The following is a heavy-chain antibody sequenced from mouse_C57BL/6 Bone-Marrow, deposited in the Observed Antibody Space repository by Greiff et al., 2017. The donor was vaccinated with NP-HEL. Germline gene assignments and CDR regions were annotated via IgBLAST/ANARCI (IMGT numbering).Heavy chain of an antibody. CDR1: GFSFNTYA. Sequence: EVQRVESGGGLVQPKGSLKLSCAASGFSFNTYAMNWVRQAPGKGLEWVARIRSKSNNYATYYADSVKDRFTISRDDSESMLYLQMNNLKTEDTAMYYCVRQSLHFDYWGQGTTLTVSS. CDR3: VRQSLHFDY. J-gene: IGHJ2*01. CDR2: IRSKSNNYAT. V-gene: IGHV10-1*01.